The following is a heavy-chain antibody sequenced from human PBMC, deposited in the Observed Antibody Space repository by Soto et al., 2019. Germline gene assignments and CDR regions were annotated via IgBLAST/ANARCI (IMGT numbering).Heavy chain of an antibody. D-gene: IGHD2-15*01. V-gene: IGHV4-4*02. CDR2: IYHSGST. CDR1: GGSISSSNW. Sequence: SETLSLTCAVSGGSISSSNWWSWVRQPPGKGLEWIGEIYHSGSTNYNPSLKSRVTISVDKSKNQFSLKLSSVTAADTAVYYCASEGGYCSGGSCYYHYYYGMDVWGQGTTVTVSS. J-gene: IGHJ6*02. CDR3: ASEGGYCSGGSCYYHYYYGMDV.